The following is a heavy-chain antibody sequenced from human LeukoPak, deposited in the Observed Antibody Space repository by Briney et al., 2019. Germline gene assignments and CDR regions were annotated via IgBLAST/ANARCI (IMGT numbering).Heavy chain of an antibody. Sequence: GGSLRLSCAASGFTFSDYYMSWIRQAPGKGLEWVSYISSSGSTIYYADSVKGRFTISRDNAKNSLYLQMNSLRAKDTAVYYCARDRRDGYNDYWGQGTLVTVSS. CDR3: ARDRRDGYNDY. D-gene: IGHD5-12*01. CDR1: GFTFSDYY. J-gene: IGHJ4*02. CDR2: ISSSGSTI. V-gene: IGHV3-11*01.